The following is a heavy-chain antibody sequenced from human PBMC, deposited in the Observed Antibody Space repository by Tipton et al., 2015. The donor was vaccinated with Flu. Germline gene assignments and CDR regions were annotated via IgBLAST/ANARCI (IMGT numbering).Heavy chain of an antibody. V-gene: IGHV1-24*01. CDR1: GFTLSELS. D-gene: IGHD6-13*01. J-gene: IGHJ6*02. CDR2: FDPEDGET. CDR3: AISPSYSISGNGGEHQEYPGMDV. Sequence: QLVQSGAEVKKPGASVKVSCMVSGFTLSELSMHWVRQAPGKGLEWMGRFDPEDGETVYAQKFQGRVTMTEDTSTDTAYMELSSLRSEDTAVYYCAISPSYSISGNGGEHQEYPGMDVWGQGTTVTVSS.